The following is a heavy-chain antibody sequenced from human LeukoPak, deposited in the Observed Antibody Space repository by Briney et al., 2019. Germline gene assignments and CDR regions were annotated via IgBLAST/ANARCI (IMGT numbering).Heavy chain of an antibody. V-gene: IGHV4-4*02. CDR1: GGSISSSNW. CDR2: IYHSGST. Sequence: SETLSLTCAVSGGSISSSNWWSWVRQPPGKGLEWIGEIYHSGSTNYNPSLKSRVTISVDKSKNQFSLKLSSVTAADTAVYYCARELRGSIDQLFDIWGQGTMVTVSS. J-gene: IGHJ3*02. CDR3: ARELRGSIDQLFDI. D-gene: IGHD3-10*01.